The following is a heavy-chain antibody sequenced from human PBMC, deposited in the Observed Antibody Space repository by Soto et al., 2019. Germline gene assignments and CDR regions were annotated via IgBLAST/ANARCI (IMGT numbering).Heavy chain of an antibody. Sequence: ASVKVSCKASGYTFTGYYMHWVRQAPGQGLEWMGWINPNSGGTNYAQKIQGWDNMTRDKSISTANMEMRRLRTDDTAVYYCARVSSSSAGPFDYWGQGTLVTSPQ. CDR1: GYTFTGYY. CDR3: ARVSSSSAGPFDY. CDR2: INPNSGGT. J-gene: IGHJ4*02. D-gene: IGHD6-6*01. V-gene: IGHV1-2*04.